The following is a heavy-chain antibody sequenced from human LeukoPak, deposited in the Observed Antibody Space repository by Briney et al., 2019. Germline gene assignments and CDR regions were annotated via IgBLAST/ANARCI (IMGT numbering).Heavy chain of an antibody. D-gene: IGHD6-19*01. V-gene: IGHV3-64*01. CDR2: ISSNGGST. J-gene: IGHJ4*02. CDR3: AGYSSGHYDY. CDR1: GFTFSSYA. Sequence: GGSLRLSCAASGFTFSSYAMHWVRQAPGKGLEYVSAISSNGGSTYYANSVKGRFTISRDNSKNTLYLQMGSLRAEDMAVYYCAGYSSGHYDYWGQGTLVTVSS.